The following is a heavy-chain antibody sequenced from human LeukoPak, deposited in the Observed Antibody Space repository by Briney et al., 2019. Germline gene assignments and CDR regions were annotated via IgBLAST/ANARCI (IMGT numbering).Heavy chain of an antibody. CDR2: ISGSGGST. CDR1: GFTLSGYA. Sequence: GGSLRLSCAASGFTLSGYAMSWVRQAPGKGLEWVSAISGSGGSTYYADSAKGRFTISRDNSKNTLYLQMNSLRAEDTAVYYCAKSLGYGLSDAFDIWGQGTMVTVSS. D-gene: IGHD3-16*01. V-gene: IGHV3-23*01. CDR3: AKSLGYGLSDAFDI. J-gene: IGHJ3*02.